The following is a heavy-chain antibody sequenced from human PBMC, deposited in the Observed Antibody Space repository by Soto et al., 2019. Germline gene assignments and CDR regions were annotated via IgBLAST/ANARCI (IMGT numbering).Heavy chain of an antibody. D-gene: IGHD6-25*01. CDR2: IIPIFGTA. J-gene: IGHJ5*02. CDR3: ARDRERGFDP. Sequence: QVQLVQPGAEVKKPGSSVKVSCKASGGPFSSYAISWVRQAPGQGLGWMGGIIPIFGTANYAQKFQGRVTITADKSTSTAYMELSSLRSEDTAVYDCARDRERGFDPWGQGTLVTVSS. V-gene: IGHV1-69*06. CDR1: GGPFSSYA.